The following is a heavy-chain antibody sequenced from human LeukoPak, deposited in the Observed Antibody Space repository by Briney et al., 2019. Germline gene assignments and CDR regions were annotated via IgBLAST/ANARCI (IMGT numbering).Heavy chain of an antibody. D-gene: IGHD2-2*01. CDR2: ISSYNANT. Sequence: ASVKVSCKASGYTFTNDGINWVRQAPGQGLEWMGWISSYNANTLYAQKFQGRVTMTTDTPTSTAYMELWSLRSDDTAVYYCARIGCSSTSCYGNSVDPWGQGTLVTVSS. J-gene: IGHJ5*02. V-gene: IGHV1-18*01. CDR1: GYTFTNDG. CDR3: ARIGCSSTSCYGNSVDP.